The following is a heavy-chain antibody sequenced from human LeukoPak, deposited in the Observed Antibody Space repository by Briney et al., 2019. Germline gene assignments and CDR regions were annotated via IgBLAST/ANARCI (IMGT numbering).Heavy chain of an antibody. CDR2: ISGSGGGT. CDR1: GFTFSTYA. CDR3: AKISTVTSNFDY. D-gene: IGHD4-17*01. Sequence: GGSLRLSCAASGFTFSTYAMSWVRQAAGKGLEWVSLISGSGGGTYYADSVKGRFTISRDNSKNTLYLQMNSLRAEDTALYYCAKISTVTSNFDYWGQGTLVTVSS. V-gene: IGHV3-23*01. J-gene: IGHJ4*02.